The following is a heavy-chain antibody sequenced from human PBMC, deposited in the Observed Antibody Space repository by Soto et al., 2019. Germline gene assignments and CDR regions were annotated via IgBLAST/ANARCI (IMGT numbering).Heavy chain of an antibody. D-gene: IGHD3-3*01. CDR1: AYTFTSYS. CDR2: INAGNGNT. Sequence: ASVKVSCNASAYTFTSYSMHWVRQAPGQRLEWMGWINAGNGNTKYSQKFQGRVTITRDTSASTAYMELSSLRSDDTAVYYCARDHGHSFWSGYAGWFDPWGQGTLVTVSS. V-gene: IGHV1-3*01. J-gene: IGHJ5*02. CDR3: ARDHGHSFWSGYAGWFDP.